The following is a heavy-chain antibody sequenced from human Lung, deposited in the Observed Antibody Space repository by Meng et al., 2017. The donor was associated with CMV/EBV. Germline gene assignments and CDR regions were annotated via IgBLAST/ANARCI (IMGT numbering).Heavy chain of an antibody. CDR2: IQYDGNTK. CDR3: AKDLLTGINYYYVMDV. D-gene: IGHD1-20*01. CDR1: GFSFSSHG. J-gene: IGHJ6*02. Sequence: GGSLRLXCAASGFSFSSHGMHWVRQAPGKGLEWVAVIQYDGNTKYFADSVKGRFTISRDNSKNTLYLEMNSLSAEDTAVYYCAKDLLTGINYYYVMDVWGQGTTVTFSS. V-gene: IGHV3-30*02.